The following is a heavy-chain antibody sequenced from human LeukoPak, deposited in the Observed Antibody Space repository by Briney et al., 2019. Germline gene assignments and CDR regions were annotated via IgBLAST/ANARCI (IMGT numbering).Heavy chain of an antibody. Sequence: SETLSLTCTVSGGSISRYYWSWIRQPPGKGLEWIGYIYYSGSTNYNPSLKSRVTISVDTSKNQFSLKLSSVTAADTAVYYCARLGEVGATSRYYFDYWAREPWSPSPQ. D-gene: IGHD1-26*01. CDR2: IYYSGST. V-gene: IGHV4-59*08. CDR3: ARLGEVGATSRYYFDY. CDR1: GGSISRYY. J-gene: IGHJ4*02.